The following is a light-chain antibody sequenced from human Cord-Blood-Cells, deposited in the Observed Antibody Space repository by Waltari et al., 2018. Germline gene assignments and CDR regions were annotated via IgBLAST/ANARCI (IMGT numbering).Light chain of an antibody. J-gene: IGKJ4*01. CDR1: RDISNY. V-gene: IGKV1-33*01. CDR3: QQYDNLPLT. CDR2: DAS. Sequence: DLQMTQSPSSLSASVGERVTITCQASRDISNYLNWYQQKPGKAPKLLIYDASNLETGVPSRFSGSGSGTDFTFTISSLQPEDIATYYCQQYDNLPLTFGGGTKVEIK.